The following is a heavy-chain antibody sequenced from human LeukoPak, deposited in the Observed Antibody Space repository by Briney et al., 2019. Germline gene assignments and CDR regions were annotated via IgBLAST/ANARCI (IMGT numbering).Heavy chain of an antibody. V-gene: IGHV4-4*02. CDR2: IYHSGKT. D-gene: IGHD6-19*01. Sequence: PSETLSLTCAVSGGSNSSSNWWSWVRQPPGKGLEWIGEIYHSGKTNYDPSLKSRVTLSVDKSKNQLSLKLSSVTAADTAVYYCARVVADTACFDFWGQGTLVTVSS. CDR1: GGSNSSSNW. J-gene: IGHJ4*02. CDR3: ARVVADTACFDF.